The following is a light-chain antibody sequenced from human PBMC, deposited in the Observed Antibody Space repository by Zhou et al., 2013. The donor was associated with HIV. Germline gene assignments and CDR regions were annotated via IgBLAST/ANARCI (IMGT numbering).Light chain of an antibody. J-gene: IGKJ5*01. V-gene: IGKV2-30*02. Sequence: DVVLTQSPLSLPVTLGQSASISCKSSQSLVHSDGNTFLDWFQQRPGQSPRRLIYEVSTRDSGVPDRFSGSGSGTDFTLKISRVEAEDVGFYYCMQGTHWPPVTFGQGTRLEIK. CDR3: MQGTHWPPVT. CDR2: EVS. CDR1: QSLVHSDGNTF.